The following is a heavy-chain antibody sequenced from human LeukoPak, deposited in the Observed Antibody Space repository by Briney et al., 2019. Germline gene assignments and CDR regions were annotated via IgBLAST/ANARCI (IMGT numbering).Heavy chain of an antibody. CDR3: ARAYDSRGYYFPGAFDI. D-gene: IGHD3-22*01. Sequence: SETLSLTCTVSGGSISGSSYYWGWIRQPPGNGLEWIGSIYYSGSTYYNPSLKSRVTISVDTSKNQFSLKLSSVTAADTAVYYCARAYDSRGYYFPGAFDIWGQGTMVTVSS. CDR2: IYYSGST. CDR1: GGSISGSSYY. J-gene: IGHJ3*02. V-gene: IGHV4-39*01.